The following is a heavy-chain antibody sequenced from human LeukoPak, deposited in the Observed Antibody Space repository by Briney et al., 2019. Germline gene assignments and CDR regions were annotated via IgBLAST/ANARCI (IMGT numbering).Heavy chain of an antibody. CDR3: ARPAVAASGDYYYMDV. J-gene: IGHJ6*03. CDR1: GVSISSYY. V-gene: IGHV4-59*08. D-gene: IGHD6-19*01. Sequence: PSETLSLTCTVSGVSISSYYWSWIRQPPGKGLEWIGYIYYSGSTNYNPSLKSRVTISVDTSKNQFSLKLSSVTAADTAVYYCARPAVAASGDYYYMDVWGIGTSVTVSS. CDR2: IYYSGST.